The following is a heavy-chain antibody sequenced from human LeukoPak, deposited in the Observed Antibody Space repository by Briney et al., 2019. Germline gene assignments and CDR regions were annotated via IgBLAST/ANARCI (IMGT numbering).Heavy chain of an antibody. CDR2: INHSGST. J-gene: IGHJ4*02. CDR1: GGSFSGYY. CDR3: ARDYYDSSSPFDY. V-gene: IGHV4-34*01. D-gene: IGHD3-22*01. Sequence: PSETLSPTCAVYGGSFSGYYWSWIRQPPGKGLEWIGEINHSGSTNYNPSLKSRVTISVDTSKNQFSLKLSSVTAADTAVYYCARDYYDSSSPFDYWGQGTLVTVSS.